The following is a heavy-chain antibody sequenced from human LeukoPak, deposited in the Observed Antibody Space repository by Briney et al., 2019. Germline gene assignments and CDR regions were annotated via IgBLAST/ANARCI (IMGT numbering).Heavy chain of an antibody. V-gene: IGHV3-9*01. D-gene: IGHD3-16*02. Sequence: QPGGSLRLSCAASGFTFDDYAMHWVRQAPGKGLEWVSGISWNSGSIGYADSVKGRFTISRDNAKNSLYLQMNSLRAEDTAMYYCAKDISVSLSLGDAFDIWGQGTMVTVSS. CDR2: ISWNSGSI. CDR1: GFTFDDYA. J-gene: IGHJ3*02. CDR3: AKDISVSLSLGDAFDI.